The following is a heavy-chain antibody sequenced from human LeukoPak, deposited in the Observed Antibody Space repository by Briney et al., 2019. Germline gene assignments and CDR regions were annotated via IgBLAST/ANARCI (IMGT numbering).Heavy chain of an antibody. V-gene: IGHV4-4*02. CDR3: AKESGRGTFDL. Sequence: SETLSLTCAVSGASISATNWWTWVRLPPGKGLEWIGEVSHSGTTNYSPSLQGRVRLSVDRATNQFSLRLTSVTAADTAVYYCAKESGRGTFDLWGQGTMVTVSS. J-gene: IGHJ3*01. CDR2: VSHSGTT. CDR1: GASISATNW. D-gene: IGHD3-10*01.